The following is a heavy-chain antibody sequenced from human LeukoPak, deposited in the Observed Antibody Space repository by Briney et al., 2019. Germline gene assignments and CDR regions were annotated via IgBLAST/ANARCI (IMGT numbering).Heavy chain of an antibody. CDR2: INPNSGGT. CDR3: ARTRRSIFGVVISTYYYYMDV. V-gene: IGHV1-2*02. J-gene: IGHJ6*03. D-gene: IGHD3-3*01. CDR1: GYTFTGYY. Sequence: ASVKVSCKASGYTFTGYYMHWVRQAPGQGLEWMGWINPNSGGTNYAQKFQGRVTMTRDTSISTAYMELSRLSSDDTAVYYCARTRRSIFGVVISTYYYYMDVWGKGTTVTVSS.